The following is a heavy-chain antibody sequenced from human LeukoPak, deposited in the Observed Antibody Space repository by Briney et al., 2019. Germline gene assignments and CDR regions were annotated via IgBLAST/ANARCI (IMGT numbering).Heavy chain of an antibody. CDR1: GYTFTSYA. CDR2: INTNTGKR. D-gene: IGHD6-13*01. CDR3: ARYEGVGAAAAAIDY. J-gene: IGHJ4*02. Sequence: ASVKVSCKASGYTFTSYAMNWVRQAPGQGQEWMGWINTNTGKRTYAQGFTGRFVFSLDTSVSTAYLQISSLKAEDTAVYYCARYEGVGAAAAAIDYWGQGTLVTVSS. V-gene: IGHV7-4-1*02.